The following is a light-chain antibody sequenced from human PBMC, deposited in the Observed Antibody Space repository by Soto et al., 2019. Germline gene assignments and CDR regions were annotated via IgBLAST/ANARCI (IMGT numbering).Light chain of an antibody. CDR3: QQPET. J-gene: IGKJ1*01. V-gene: IGKV3-20*01. Sequence: EIVLTQSPGTLSLSPGERATLSCRASQSVSSSYLAWYQQKPGQAPRLLIYGASSRATGIPDRFSGSGSGTDFTLTISRLEPKDFAVYYCQQPETFGQGTKVDIK. CDR1: QSVSSSY. CDR2: GAS.